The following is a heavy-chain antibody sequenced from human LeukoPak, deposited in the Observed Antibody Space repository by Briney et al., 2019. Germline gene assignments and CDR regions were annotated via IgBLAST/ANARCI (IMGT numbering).Heavy chain of an antibody. Sequence: SETLSLTCTVSGYPISSAYYWSWIRPPPGKGLEWIGYIYYSGSTNYNPSLKSRVTISVDTSKNQFSLKLSSVTAADTAVYYCVRDSGYCSSTSCYKVFDYWGPGTLVTVSS. CDR3: VRDSGYCSSTSCYKVFDY. D-gene: IGHD2-2*02. CDR1: GYPISSAYY. CDR2: IYYSGST. J-gene: IGHJ4*02. V-gene: IGHV4-61*01.